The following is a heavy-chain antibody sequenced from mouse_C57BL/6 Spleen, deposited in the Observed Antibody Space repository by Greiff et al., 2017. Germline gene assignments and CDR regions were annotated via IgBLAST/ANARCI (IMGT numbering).Heavy chain of an antibody. CDR1: GYAFSSSW. Sequence: VQLQQSGPELVKPGASVKISCKASGYAFSSSWMNWVKQRPGKGLEWIGRLYPGDGDTNYNGTFKGKATLTADKSSSTAYMQLSSLTSEDSAVYFCAGSNYTYYAMDYWGQGTSVTVSS. D-gene: IGHD2-5*01. V-gene: IGHV1-82*01. CDR2: LYPGDGDT. J-gene: IGHJ4*01. CDR3: AGSNYTYYAMDY.